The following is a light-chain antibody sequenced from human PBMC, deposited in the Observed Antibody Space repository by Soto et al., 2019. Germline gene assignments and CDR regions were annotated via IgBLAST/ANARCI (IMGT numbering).Light chain of an antibody. CDR2: DSS. J-gene: IGKJ1*01. V-gene: IGKV3-20*01. Sequence: EIVLTQSPGTLSLSPGERATLSCRASQSVSSSYLAWYQQKPGPAPRLLIYDSSSSATGIPDMISGSASGTDFTLTISILEPEDFAVYYCQQYGSSPQTFGQGTKVEIK. CDR3: QQYGSSPQT. CDR1: QSVSSSY.